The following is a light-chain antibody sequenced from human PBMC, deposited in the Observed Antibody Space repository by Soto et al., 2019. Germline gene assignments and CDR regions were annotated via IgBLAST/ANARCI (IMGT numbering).Light chain of an antibody. CDR2: AAS. CDR3: QQYNHWPLT. Sequence: EIVVTQSPATLSVSPGERATLSCRASQSINIDLTWYQQTPGQAPRLLIYAASTRATGVPARFSGSGSGTEFTLTISSLRSEDFAVYFCQQYNHWPLTFGGGTKVEIK. J-gene: IGKJ4*01. V-gene: IGKV3-15*01. CDR1: QSINID.